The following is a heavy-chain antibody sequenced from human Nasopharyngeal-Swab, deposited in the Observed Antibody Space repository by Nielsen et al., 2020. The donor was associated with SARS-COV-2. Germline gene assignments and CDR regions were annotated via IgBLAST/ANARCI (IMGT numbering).Heavy chain of an antibody. CDR3: AKARRTDTYGYESFDS. CDR2: ITWNSGNK. V-gene: IGHV3-9*01. CDR1: GFAFDDYP. Sequence: GGSLRLSCAASGFAFDDYPMHWVRQAPGKGLEWVSVITWNSGNKGYAESVQGRFTISRDNAKKSLYLQMNSLRAEDTALYFCAKARRTDTYGYESFDSWGQGTLVTVSS. D-gene: IGHD5-18*01. J-gene: IGHJ4*02.